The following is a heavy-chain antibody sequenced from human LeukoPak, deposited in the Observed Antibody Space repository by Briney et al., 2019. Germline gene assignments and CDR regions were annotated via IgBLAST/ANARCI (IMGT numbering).Heavy chain of an antibody. Sequence: GGSLRLSCAASGFTFSSYWMSWVRQAPGKGLEWVANIKQDGSEKYYVDSVKGRFTISRDNAKNTLYLQMNSLRPEDTAVYYCARDYDRYYMDVWGKGTTVTVSS. CDR3: ARDYDRYYMDV. CDR2: IKQDGSEK. D-gene: IGHD3-3*01. CDR1: GFTFSSYW. V-gene: IGHV3-7*01. J-gene: IGHJ6*03.